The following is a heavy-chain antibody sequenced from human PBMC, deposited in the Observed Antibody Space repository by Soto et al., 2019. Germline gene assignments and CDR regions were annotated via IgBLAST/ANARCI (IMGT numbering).Heavy chain of an antibody. D-gene: IGHD1-20*01. CDR2: ISYDGSNK. Sequence: QVQLVESGGGVVQPGRSLRLSCAASGFTFSSYAMHWVRQAPGKGLEWVAVISYDGSNKYYADSVKGRFTISRDNSKNTLYLQLNSLRAEDAAVYYSVGNWNDMSYFDYWGQGSLVTVSS. J-gene: IGHJ4*02. CDR1: GFTFSSYA. V-gene: IGHV3-30-3*01. CDR3: VGNWNDMSYFDY.